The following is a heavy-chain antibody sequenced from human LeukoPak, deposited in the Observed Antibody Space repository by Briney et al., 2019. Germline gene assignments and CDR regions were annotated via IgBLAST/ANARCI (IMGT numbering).Heavy chain of an antibody. CDR1: GDSVSSDGYY. CDR2: IYQSGST. J-gene: IGHJ4*02. Sequence: SETLSLTCTVSGDSVSSDGYYWSWIRQPPGKGLEWIGYIYQSGSTYYNPSLKSRVTISVDRSKNQFSLNLWSVTAADTAVYYCAREDPNGYSVDYWGQGTLVTVSS. V-gene: IGHV4-30-2*01. CDR3: AREDPNGYSVDY. D-gene: IGHD4-11*01.